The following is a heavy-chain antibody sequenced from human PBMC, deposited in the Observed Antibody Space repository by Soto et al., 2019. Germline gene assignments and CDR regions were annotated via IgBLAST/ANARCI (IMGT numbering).Heavy chain of an antibody. V-gene: IGHV5-51*01. Sequence: PGESLKISCKGSGYSFTSYWIGWVRQMPGKGLEWMGIIYPGDSDTRYSPSFQGQVTISADKSISTAYLQWSSLKASDTAMYYCARHPTLGYCSSTSCYVGAFDIWGQGTMVTVSS. CDR1: GYSFTSYW. D-gene: IGHD2-2*01. J-gene: IGHJ3*02. CDR2: IYPGDSDT. CDR3: ARHPTLGYCSSTSCYVGAFDI.